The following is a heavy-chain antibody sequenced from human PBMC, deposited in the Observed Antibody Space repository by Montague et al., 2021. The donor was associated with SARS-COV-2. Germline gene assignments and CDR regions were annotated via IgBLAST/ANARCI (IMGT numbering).Heavy chain of an antibody. CDR1: GGSISSTSYY. CDR3: AGHGYITAVYYYYGMDVVMSRKLTRRQFAIENTVATDMYISERNGNITVVNYYNGRDV. J-gene: IGHJ6*04. V-gene: IGHV4-39*01. Sequence: SETLSLTCTVSGGSISSTSYYWGWIRQPPGKGLKWIGIIYYSGSTYYNPSLKSRFTISVDTSKNQFSLKPSSVTAADTAVYYCAGHGYITAVYYYYGMDVVMSRKLTRRQFAIENTVATDMYISERNGNITVVNYYNGRDVWGKGTKVNV. CDR2: IYYSGST. D-gene: IGHD6-13*01.